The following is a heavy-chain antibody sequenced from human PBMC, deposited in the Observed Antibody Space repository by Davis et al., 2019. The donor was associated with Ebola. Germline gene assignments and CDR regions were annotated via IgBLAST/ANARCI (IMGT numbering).Heavy chain of an antibody. Sequence: GESLKISCAASGFTFSSYGMHWVRQAPGKGLEWVAVISYDGSNKYYADSVKGRFTISRDNSKNTLYPQMNSLRAEDTAVYYCARGYDYVWGSYKFLGDYWGQGTLVTVSS. J-gene: IGHJ4*02. CDR3: ARGYDYVWGSYKFLGDY. V-gene: IGHV3-30*03. CDR2: ISYDGSNK. CDR1: GFTFSSYG. D-gene: IGHD3-16*01.